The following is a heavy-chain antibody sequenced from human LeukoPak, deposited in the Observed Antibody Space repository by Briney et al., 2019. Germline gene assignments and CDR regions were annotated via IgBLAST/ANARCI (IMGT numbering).Heavy chain of an antibody. CDR2: ISWNSGSI. D-gene: IGHD3-10*01. CDR3: AKGQGVRGRFDY. Sequence: SLRLSCAASGFTFDDYAMHWVRQAPGKGLEWVSGISWNSGSIGYADSVKGRFTISRDNAKNSLYLQMNSLRAEDTALYYCAKGQGVRGRFDYWGQGTLVTVSS. V-gene: IGHV3-9*01. J-gene: IGHJ4*02. CDR1: GFTFDDYA.